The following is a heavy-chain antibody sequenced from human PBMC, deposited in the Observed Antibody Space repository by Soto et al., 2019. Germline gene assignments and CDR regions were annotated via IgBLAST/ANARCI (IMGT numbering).Heavy chain of an antibody. J-gene: IGHJ4*01. CDR2: VSPRSGNT. D-gene: IGHD1-20*01. CDR1: GYTFSTYD. V-gene: IGHV1-8*01. CDR3: ARGITQGYDY. Sequence: ASVKVSCKASGYTFSTYDINWVRQATGQGLEWMGWVSPRSGNTGYAQKFQGRVSMTGSTSTNAVYMELSSLSSEDTAVYYCARGITQGYDYWG.